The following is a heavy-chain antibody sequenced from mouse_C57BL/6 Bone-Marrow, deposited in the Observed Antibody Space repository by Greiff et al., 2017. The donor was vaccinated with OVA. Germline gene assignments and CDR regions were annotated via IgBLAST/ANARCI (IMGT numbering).Heavy chain of an antibody. CDR1: GYTFTSYG. CDR2: IYPRSGNT. J-gene: IGHJ1*03. Sequence: QVQLQQSGAELARPGASVKLSCKASGYTFTSYGISWVKQRTGQGLEWIGEIYPRSGNTYYNEKFKGKATLTADKSSSTAYMELRSLTSEDSAVYFCAREAVVGELRYFDVWGTGTTVTVSS. D-gene: IGHD1-1*01. V-gene: IGHV1-81*01. CDR3: AREAVVGELRYFDV.